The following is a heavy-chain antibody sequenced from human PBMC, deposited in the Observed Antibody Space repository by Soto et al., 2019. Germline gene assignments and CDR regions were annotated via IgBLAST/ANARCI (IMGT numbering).Heavy chain of an antibody. J-gene: IGHJ6*02. CDR3: AKGIVVPYYYYYYGIDV. CDR2: ISGSGGST. Sequence: PGGSLRLSCAASGFTFSSYAMSWVRQAPGKGLEWVSAISGSGGSTYYADSVKGRFTISRDNSKNTLYLQMNSLRAEDTAVYYCAKGIVVPYYYYYYGIDVWGQGTTVTVSS. V-gene: IGHV3-23*01. D-gene: IGHD2-15*01. CDR1: GFTFSSYA.